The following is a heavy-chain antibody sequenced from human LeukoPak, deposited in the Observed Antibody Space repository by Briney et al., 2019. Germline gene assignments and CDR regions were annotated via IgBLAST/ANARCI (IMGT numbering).Heavy chain of an antibody. D-gene: IGHD6-19*01. V-gene: IGHV3-15*01. CDR3: TTHILYSSGWYVPDN. J-gene: IGHJ4*02. Sequence: GGSLRLSCAASGFTFTNAWMSWVRQAPGKGLEWVGRIKRKTDGGTTDYAAPVKGRFIISRDDSQNTLYLQMNSLKTEDPAVYYCTTHILYSSGWYVPDNWGQGTLVTVSS. CDR2: IKRKTDGGTT. CDR1: GFTFTNAW.